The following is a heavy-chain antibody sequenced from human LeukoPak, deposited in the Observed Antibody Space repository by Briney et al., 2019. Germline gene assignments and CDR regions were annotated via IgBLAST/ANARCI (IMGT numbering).Heavy chain of an antibody. D-gene: IGHD3-16*01. CDR2: INTGTGNP. J-gene: IGHJ4*02. Sequence: ASVKVSCKTSGYTFTNYAVNWVRQAPGQGLEFMGWINTGTGNPTYAQDLTGRFVFSLDTSVSTAYLQISTLKPDDTAVYYCASMGADSFDYWGQGTLVTVSS. CDR1: GYTFTNYA. CDR3: ASMGADSFDY. V-gene: IGHV7-4-1*02.